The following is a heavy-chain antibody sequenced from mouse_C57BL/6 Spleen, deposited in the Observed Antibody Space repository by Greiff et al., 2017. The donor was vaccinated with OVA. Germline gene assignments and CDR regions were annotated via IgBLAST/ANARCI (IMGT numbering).Heavy chain of an antibody. CDR2: ISYDGSN. CDR1: GYSITSGYY. Sequence: DVQLQESGPGLVKPSQSLSLTCSVTGYSITSGYYWNWIRQFPGNKLEWMGYISYDGSNNYNPSLKNRISITRDTSKNQFFLKLNSVTTEDTATYYCARDPHYYGSRGAMDYWGQGTSVTVSS. V-gene: IGHV3-6*01. J-gene: IGHJ4*01. CDR3: ARDPHYYGSRGAMDY. D-gene: IGHD1-1*01.